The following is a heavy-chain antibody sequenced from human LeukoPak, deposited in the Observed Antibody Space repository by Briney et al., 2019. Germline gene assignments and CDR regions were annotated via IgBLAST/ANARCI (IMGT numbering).Heavy chain of an antibody. CDR3: AREVRAGFGELLRRRDAFDI. Sequence: GSVRLSCAASGFTFSSYSMNWVGQAPGKGLEWVSSISSSSSYIYYADSVKGRFTISRDNAKNSLYLQMNSLRAEDTAVYYCAREVRAGFGELLRRRDAFDIWGQGRIVTVSS. CDR1: GFTFSSYS. V-gene: IGHV3-21*01. D-gene: IGHD3-10*01. J-gene: IGHJ3*02. CDR2: ISSSSSYI.